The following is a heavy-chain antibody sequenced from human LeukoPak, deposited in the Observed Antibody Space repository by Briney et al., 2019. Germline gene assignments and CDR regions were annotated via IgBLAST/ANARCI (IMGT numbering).Heavy chain of an antibody. CDR2: INHSGST. Sequence: PSETLSLTCAVYGGSFSGYYWSWIRQPPGKGLEWIGEINHSGSTNYNPSLKSRVTISVDTSKNQFSLKLSSVTAADTAVYYCATPDRYCSSTSCYGMDVWGQGTTVTVSS. CDR1: GGSFSGYY. V-gene: IGHV4-34*01. D-gene: IGHD2-2*01. CDR3: ATPDRYCSSTSCYGMDV. J-gene: IGHJ6*02.